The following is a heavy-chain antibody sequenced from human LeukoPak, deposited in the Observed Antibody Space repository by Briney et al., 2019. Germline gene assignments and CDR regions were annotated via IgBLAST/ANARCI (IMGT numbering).Heavy chain of an antibody. Sequence: GGSLRLSCAATGFTSSNYAMSWVRQAPGKGLEWVSSISGSGYSTYYADSVMGRFTISRDNSKNTLYLQMNSLRAEDTAVYYCAKAVYDFWSGYPFDYWGQGTLATVSS. V-gene: IGHV3-23*01. CDR2: ISGSGYST. D-gene: IGHD3-3*01. CDR1: GFTSSNYA. CDR3: AKAVYDFWSGYPFDY. J-gene: IGHJ4*02.